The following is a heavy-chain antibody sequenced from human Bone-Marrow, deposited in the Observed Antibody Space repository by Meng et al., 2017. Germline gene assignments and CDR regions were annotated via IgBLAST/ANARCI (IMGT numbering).Heavy chain of an antibody. J-gene: IGHJ4*02. CDR1: GYTFTSYG. V-gene: IGHV1-18*01. CDR2: ISAYNGNT. D-gene: IGHD2-2*01. Sequence: ASVNVSCKASGYTFTSYGISWVRQAPGQGLEWMGWISAYNGNTNYAQKLQGRVTMTTDTSTSTAYMELTRLTSEDTAVYFCARKAGNCISTTCYSLDYWGQGTLVTVSS. CDR3: ARKAGNCISTTCYSLDY.